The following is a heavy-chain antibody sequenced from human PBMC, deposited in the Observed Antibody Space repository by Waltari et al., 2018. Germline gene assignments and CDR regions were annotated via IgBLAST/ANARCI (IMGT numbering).Heavy chain of an antibody. CDR2: IYHSGRT. D-gene: IGHD4-17*01. V-gene: IGHV4-39*01. CDR3: ARRADYGLDFDS. J-gene: IGHJ4*02. Sequence: QLQLQASCPRLVKPSETLSLTCTVSGGSINSGSSYWGWIRQAPGQGVEGIGNIYHSGRTYYNPSLESRVNMSVETSNNQFSLLLKSVTAADTALYYCARRADYGLDFDSWGQGTLVSVSS. CDR1: GGSINSGSSY.